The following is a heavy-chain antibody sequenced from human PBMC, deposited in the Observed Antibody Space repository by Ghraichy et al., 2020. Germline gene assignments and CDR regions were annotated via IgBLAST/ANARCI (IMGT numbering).Heavy chain of an antibody. V-gene: IGHV4-39*01. CDR3: ARHGYSFGL. CDR2: IYYSGST. CDR1: GGSISRSTYY. J-gene: IGHJ4*02. D-gene: IGHD5-18*01. Sequence: SETLSLTCTVSGGSISRSTYYWGWLRQPPGKGLEYIGTIYYSGSTYYNPSLKSRVTISVDTSKNQFSLKLSSATAADTALYYCARHGYSFGLWGQGTLVTVAS.